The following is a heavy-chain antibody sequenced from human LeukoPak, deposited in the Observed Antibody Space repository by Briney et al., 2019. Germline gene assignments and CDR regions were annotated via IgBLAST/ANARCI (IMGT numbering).Heavy chain of an antibody. CDR1: GFTFSSYS. V-gene: IGHV3-21*01. Sequence: GGSLRLSCAASGFTFSSYSMNCVRHAPGEGLECVSSISSSSSYIYYADAVKGRFSITRDNDKNSLYLQMNSLIAEDTAVYYCARLPNCSSTSCYHSWFDPWGQGTLVTVSS. CDR3: ARLPNCSSTSCYHSWFDP. CDR2: ISSSSSYI. J-gene: IGHJ5*02. D-gene: IGHD2-2*01.